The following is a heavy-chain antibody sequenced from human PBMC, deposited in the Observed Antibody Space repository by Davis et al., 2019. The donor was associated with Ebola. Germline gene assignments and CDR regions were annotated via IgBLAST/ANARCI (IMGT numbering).Heavy chain of an antibody. CDR1: GGTFSSYA. CDR3: ARGLGYCSGGSCYSGWFDP. D-gene: IGHD2-15*01. Sequence: AASVKVSCKASGGTFSSYAISWVRQAPGQGLEWMGGIIPISGTANYAQKFQGRVTITADESTSTAYMELSSLRSEDTAVYYCARGLGYCSGGSCYSGWFDPWGQGTLVTVSS. CDR2: IIPISGTA. J-gene: IGHJ5*02. V-gene: IGHV1-69*13.